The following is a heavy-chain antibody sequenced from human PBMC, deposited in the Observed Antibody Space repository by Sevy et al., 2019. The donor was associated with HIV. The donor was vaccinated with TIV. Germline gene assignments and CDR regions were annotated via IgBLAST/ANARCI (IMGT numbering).Heavy chain of an antibody. CDR1: GFSFGDYA. CDR3: TWWKGAQSIFDY. CDR2: LKNKARGGTL. V-gene: IGHV3-49*04. D-gene: IGHD2-15*01. J-gene: IGHJ4*02. Sequence: GGSLRLSCTASGFSFGDYAMNWVRQAPGKGLEWVAFLKNKARGGTLDDAAPVKGGFTISRDDSKSIVYLQMNVLRTEETGVYYCTWWKGAQSIFDYWGQGALVTVSS.